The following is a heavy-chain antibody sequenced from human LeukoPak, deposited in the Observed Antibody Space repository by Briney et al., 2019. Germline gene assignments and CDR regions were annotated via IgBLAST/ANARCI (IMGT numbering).Heavy chain of an antibody. J-gene: IGHJ4*02. Sequence: GGSLRLSCVASGFAFSSYWVSWVRQAPGKGLELVANISPDGSAEDYVDSVRGRFAISRDNAKRSLYLQMNSLSPEDTAVYYCANQAYSQFDYWGQGTLVSVSS. CDR3: ANQAYSQFDY. CDR1: GFAFSSYW. V-gene: IGHV3-7*01. CDR2: ISPDGSAE. D-gene: IGHD4-11*01.